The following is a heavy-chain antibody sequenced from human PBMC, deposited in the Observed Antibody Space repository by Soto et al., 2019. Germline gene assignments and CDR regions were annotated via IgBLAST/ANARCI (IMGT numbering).Heavy chain of an antibody. V-gene: IGHV4-31*02. D-gene: IGHD1-26*01. Sequence: WTWIRQHPGKGLEWIGSIHYDGATFFNPSLESRLSISADTSKNQFYLTLTSVTAADTAVYFCARAVVGAQSPTDYWGQGTRVTVSS. J-gene: IGHJ4*02. CDR2: IHYDGAT. CDR3: ARAVVGAQSPTDY.